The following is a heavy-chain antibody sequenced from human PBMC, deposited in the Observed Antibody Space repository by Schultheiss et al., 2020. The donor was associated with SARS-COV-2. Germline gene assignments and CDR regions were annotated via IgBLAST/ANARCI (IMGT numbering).Heavy chain of an antibody. CDR1: GDSIRSSY. V-gene: IGHV4-59*12. CDR2: IYYSGTT. D-gene: IGHD6-13*01. Sequence: SQTLSLTCTVSGDSIRSSYWSWIRQPPGKGLEWIAYIYYSGTTDYNPSLKSQVTISVDTSKNQFSLKLSSVTAADTAVYYCARDQGVPGGIMDVWGQGTTVTVSS. J-gene: IGHJ6*02. CDR3: ARDQGVPGGIMDV.